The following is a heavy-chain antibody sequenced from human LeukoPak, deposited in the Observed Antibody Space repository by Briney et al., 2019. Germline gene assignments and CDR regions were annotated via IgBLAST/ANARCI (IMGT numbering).Heavy chain of an antibody. CDR1: GFTFSSYT. CDR2: ISGSGGNT. V-gene: IGHV3-23*01. D-gene: IGHD6-13*01. J-gene: IGHJ4*02. CDR3: ARGVITAAGFFDY. Sequence: LTGGSLRLSCAASGFTFSSYTMSWVRQAPGKGLEWVSAISGSGGNTYYADSVKGRFTISRDNSKNTLYLQMNSLRAEDTVVYYCARGVITAAGFFDYWGQGTLVTVSS.